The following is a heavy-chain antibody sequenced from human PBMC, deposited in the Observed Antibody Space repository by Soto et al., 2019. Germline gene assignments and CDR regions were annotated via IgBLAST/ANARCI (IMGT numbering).Heavy chain of an antibody. V-gene: IGHV3-21*01. CDR2: ISSSSSYI. CDR1: GGSITSYH. CDR3: ARDWGIEYSSSSAYYYYGMDV. D-gene: IGHD6-6*01. J-gene: IGHJ6*02. Sequence: PSETLSLTCIVSGGSITSYHWSWIRQFPGKGLEWVSSISSSSSYIYYADSVKGRFTISRDNAKNSLYLQMNSLRAEDTAVYYCARDWGIEYSSSSAYYYYGMDVWGQGTTVTVSS.